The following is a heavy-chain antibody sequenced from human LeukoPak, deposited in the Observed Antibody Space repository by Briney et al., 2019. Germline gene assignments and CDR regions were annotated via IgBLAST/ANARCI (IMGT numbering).Heavy chain of an antibody. J-gene: IGHJ1*01. Sequence: SETLSLTCTVSGGSISTSTYYWGWIRQPPGKGLEWIGSISYSGSTYNNPSLKSRVTISVDTSKNQFSLKLSSVTAADTAVYYCARGRGQWLVSQGYFQHWGQGTLVTVSS. CDR2: ISYSGST. D-gene: IGHD6-19*01. CDR1: GGSISTSTYY. CDR3: ARGRGQWLVSQGYFQH. V-gene: IGHV4-39*07.